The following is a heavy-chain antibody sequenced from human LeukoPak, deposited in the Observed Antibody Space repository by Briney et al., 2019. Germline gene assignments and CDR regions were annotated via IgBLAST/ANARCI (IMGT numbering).Heavy chain of an antibody. CDR2: INPNSGGT. D-gene: IGHD3-10*01. Sequence: ASVKVSCKASEYTFTGYYMHWVRQAPGQGLEWMGWINPNSGGTNYAQKFQGRVTMTRDTSISTAYMELSSLRSEDTAVYYCARAIRITMVRGAPPLFDYWGQGTLVTVSS. CDR3: ARAIRITMVRGAPPLFDY. V-gene: IGHV1-2*02. J-gene: IGHJ4*02. CDR1: EYTFTGYY.